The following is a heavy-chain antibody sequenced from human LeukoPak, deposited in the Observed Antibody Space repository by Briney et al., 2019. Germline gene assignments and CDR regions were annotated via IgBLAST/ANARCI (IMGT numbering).Heavy chain of an antibody. V-gene: IGHV1-24*01. CDR1: GYTLTELS. CDR3: ATVKAYYYGSGRPSYHFDY. J-gene: IGHJ4*02. Sequence: ASVKVSCKVSGYTLTELSMHWVRQAPGKGLEWMGGFDPEDGETIYAQKFQGRVTMTEDTSTDTAYMELSSLRSEDTAVYYCATVKAYYYGSGRPSYHFDYWGQGTLVTVSS. CDR2: FDPEDGET. D-gene: IGHD3-10*01.